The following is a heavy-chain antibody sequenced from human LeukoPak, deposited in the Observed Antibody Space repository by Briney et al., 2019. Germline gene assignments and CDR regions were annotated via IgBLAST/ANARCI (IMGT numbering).Heavy chain of an antibody. J-gene: IGHJ6*03. CDR3: ARSGWYGYYYYYMDV. CDR2: INPNSGGT. D-gene: IGHD6-19*01. CDR1: GYAFTGYY. Sequence: ASVKVSCKASGYAFTGYYMHWVRQAPGQGLECMGWINPNSGGTNYAQKFQRRVTMTRDTSISTAYMELSRLRSDYTAVYYCARSGWYGYYYYYMDVWGKGTTVTVSS. V-gene: IGHV1-2*02.